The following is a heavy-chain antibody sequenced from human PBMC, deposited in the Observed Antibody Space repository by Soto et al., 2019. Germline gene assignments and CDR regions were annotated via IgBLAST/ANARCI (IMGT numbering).Heavy chain of an antibody. J-gene: IGHJ4*02. D-gene: IGHD5-12*01. CDR3: ARDYGGYDLSFDY. CDR2: INPSGGST. V-gene: IGHV1-46*03. Sequence: ASVKGSCKASGYTFTSYYSHWVRQAPGQGLEWMGIINPSGGSTSYAQKFQGRVTMTRDTSTSTVYMELSSLRSEDTAVYYCARDYGGYDLSFDYWGQGTLVTVSS. CDR1: GYTFTSYY.